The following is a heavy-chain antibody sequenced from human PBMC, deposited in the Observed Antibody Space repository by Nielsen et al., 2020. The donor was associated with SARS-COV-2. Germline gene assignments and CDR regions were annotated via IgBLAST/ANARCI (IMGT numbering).Heavy chain of an antibody. D-gene: IGHD2-2*01. CDR1: GYSFTSYW. V-gene: IGHV5-51*01. CDR3: ARATYCSSTNCYVGFDP. Sequence: GESLKISCKGSGYSFTSYWIGWVRQMPGKGLEWMGIIYPGDSDTRYSPSFQGQVTISADKSISTAYLQWSSLKASDTAMYYCARATYCSSTNCYVGFDPWGQGTRVTVSS. J-gene: IGHJ5*02. CDR2: IYPGDSDT.